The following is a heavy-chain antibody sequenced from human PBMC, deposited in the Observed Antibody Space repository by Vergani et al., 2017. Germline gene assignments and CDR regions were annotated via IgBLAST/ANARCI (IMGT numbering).Heavy chain of an antibody. CDR3: AILVKGGSSGYYTYYYGMDV. CDR2: INHSGST. D-gene: IGHD3-22*01. Sequence: QVQLQQWGAGLLKPSETLSLTCAVYGGSFSGYYWSWIRQPPGKGLEWIGEINHSGSTNYNPSLKSRVTISVDTSKNQFSLKLSSVTAADTAVYYCAILVKGGSSGYYTYYYGMDVWGQGTTVTVSS. CDR1: GGSFSGYY. V-gene: IGHV4-34*01. J-gene: IGHJ6*02.